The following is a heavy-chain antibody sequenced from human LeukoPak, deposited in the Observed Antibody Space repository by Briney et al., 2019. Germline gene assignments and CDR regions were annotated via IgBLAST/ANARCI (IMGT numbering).Heavy chain of an antibody. J-gene: IGHJ6*02. V-gene: IGHV3-30-3*01. D-gene: IGHD3-22*01. Sequence: GGSLRLSCEASGFTFSSYAMHWVRQAPGKGLEWVAVISYDGSNKYYADSVKGRFTISRDNSKNTLYLQMNSLRAEDTAVYYCARDFGYDYMDYGMDVWGQGTTVTVSS. CDR2: ISYDGSNK. CDR1: GFTFSSYA. CDR3: ARDFGYDYMDYGMDV.